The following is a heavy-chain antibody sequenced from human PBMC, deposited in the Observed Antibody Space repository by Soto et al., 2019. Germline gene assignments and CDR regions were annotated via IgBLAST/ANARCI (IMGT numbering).Heavy chain of an antibody. D-gene: IGHD4-4*01. J-gene: IGHJ3*01. CDR2: IIPIFGTT. Sequence: QVQLVQSETEVRKPGSSVKVSCRASGGTFGSNAISWVRQAPGQGLEWMGNIIPIFGTTKNAQTFQGRVTVPAEQSTHGAYMGLSSLTSEGTAIYCCARVRFTFGPGAVIAAFDSLCQGTMVPVSS. CDR3: ARVRFTFGPGAVIAAFDS. V-gene: IGHV1-69*15. CDR1: GGTFGSNA.